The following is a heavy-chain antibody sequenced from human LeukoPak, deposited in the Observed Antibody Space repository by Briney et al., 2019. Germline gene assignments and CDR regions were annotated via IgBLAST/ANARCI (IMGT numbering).Heavy chain of an antibody. CDR2: INPSGGST. J-gene: IGHJ4*02. D-gene: IGHD5-24*01. CDR3: ARDVIGDGYNSN. V-gene: IGHV1-46*01. Sequence: ASVKVSCKASGYSFTSYYMYWVRQAPGQGLEWMGVINPSGGSTSYAQKFQGRVTMTRNTSISTAYMELSSLRSEDTAVYYCARDVIGDGYNSNWGQGTLVTVSS. CDR1: GYSFTSYY.